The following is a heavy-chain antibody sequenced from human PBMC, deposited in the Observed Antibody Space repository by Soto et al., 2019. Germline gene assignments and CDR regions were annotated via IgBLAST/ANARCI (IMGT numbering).Heavy chain of an antibody. V-gene: IGHV4-59*01. CDR2: VYYTGST. CDR3: ARTRMIESWIDS. Sequence: QVQLQESGPGLMKPSETLSLTCNVSGSSISSYYWSWIRKPPGKGLEWIGYVYYTGSTLYNPSLKSRVTISVDMSKKEFSLRLSSVIAADTAVYYCARTRMIESWIDSWGQGTPVTVSS. CDR1: GSSISSYY. D-gene: IGHD3-16*01. J-gene: IGHJ4*02.